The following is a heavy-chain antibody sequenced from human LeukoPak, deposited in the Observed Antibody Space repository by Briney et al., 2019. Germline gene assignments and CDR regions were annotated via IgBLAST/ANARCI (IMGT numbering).Heavy chain of an antibody. CDR2: VSGGGGTT. J-gene: IGHJ5*02. V-gene: IGHV3-23*01. CDR1: GFTFSDYA. D-gene: IGHD3-22*01. CDR3: ARDRGYYDSSGYYRNWFDP. Sequence: GGSLRLSCAASGFTFSDYAMAWVRQAPGKGLAWVSAVSGGGGTTYYTDPVKGRFTISRDNSKNTLDLRMNSLRVEDTAIYYCARDRGYYDSSGYYRNWFDPWGQGTLVTVSS.